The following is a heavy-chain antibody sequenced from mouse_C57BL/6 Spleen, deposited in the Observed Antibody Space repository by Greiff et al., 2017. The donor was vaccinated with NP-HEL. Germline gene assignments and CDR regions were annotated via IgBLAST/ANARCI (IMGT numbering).Heavy chain of an antibody. Sequence: DVMLVESGGGLVQPGGSLSFSCAASGFTFTDYYMSWVRQPPGKALEWLGFIRNKANGHTTEYSASVKGRFTISRDNSQSILYLQMNALRAEDSATYYCARYPPGDWYFDVWGTGTTVTVSS. CDR1: GFTFTDYY. CDR3: ARYPPGDWYFDV. J-gene: IGHJ1*03. V-gene: IGHV7-3*01. CDR2: IRNKANGHTT.